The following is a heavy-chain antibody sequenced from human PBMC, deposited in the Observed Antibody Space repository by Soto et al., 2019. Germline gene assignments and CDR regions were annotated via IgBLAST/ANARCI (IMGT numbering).Heavy chain of an antibody. D-gene: IGHD6-13*01. CDR2: ISGSGSTI. Sequence: LRLSCAASGFTFSDCYMSLFRQAPGKGLEWVSYISGSGSTIHDADSVKGRFTISRGNAKNSLYLQMNSLRAEDTAVYYCARVGSIAAAGTPDYWGQGTLVTVSS. CDR1: GFTFSDCY. J-gene: IGHJ4*02. V-gene: IGHV3-11*01. CDR3: ARVGSIAAAGTPDY.